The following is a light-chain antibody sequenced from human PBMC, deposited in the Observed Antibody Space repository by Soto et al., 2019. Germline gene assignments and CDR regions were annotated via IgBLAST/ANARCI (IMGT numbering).Light chain of an antibody. CDR1: QSVRHNN. J-gene: IGKJ1*01. V-gene: IGKV3-20*01. CDR2: GAS. Sequence: EIVMTHSLATLSWYTRESATLSCMASQSVRHNNLNWYQQKPGQAPRLLMYGASIRATGIPDRFSGSGSGTDFTLTISRLEPDDFAVYYCQQYCSSGPFGEGTKADIK. CDR3: QQYCSSGP.